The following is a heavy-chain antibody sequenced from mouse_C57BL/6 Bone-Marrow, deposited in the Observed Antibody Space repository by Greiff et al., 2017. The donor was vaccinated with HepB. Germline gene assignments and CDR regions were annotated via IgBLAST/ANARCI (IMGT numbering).Heavy chain of an antibody. V-gene: IGHV1-54*01. J-gene: IGHJ1*03. CDR1: GYAFTNYL. Sequence: QVQLKESGAELVRPGTSVKVSCKASGYAFTNYLIEWVKQRPGQGLEWIGVINPGSGGTNYKEKFKGKATLTADKTASTAYMQLSSLTSEDSAVYFCAKRFTTVGYFDVWGTGTTVTVSS. CDR3: AKRFTTVGYFDV. D-gene: IGHD1-1*01. CDR2: INPGSGGT.